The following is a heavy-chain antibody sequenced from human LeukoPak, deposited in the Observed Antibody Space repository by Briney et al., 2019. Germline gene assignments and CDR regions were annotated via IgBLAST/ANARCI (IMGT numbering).Heavy chain of an antibody. CDR2: ISGSGGST. CDR1: GLTFSNHA. D-gene: IGHD3-10*01. Sequence: GGSLRLSCAASGLTFSNHAMGWVRQAPGRGLEWISEISGSGGSTYYADSVKGRFTISRDNSKNTLYLQMNSLRAEDTAVYYCTRELFDFDYWGQGTLVTVSS. V-gene: IGHV3-23*01. J-gene: IGHJ4*02. CDR3: TRELFDFDY.